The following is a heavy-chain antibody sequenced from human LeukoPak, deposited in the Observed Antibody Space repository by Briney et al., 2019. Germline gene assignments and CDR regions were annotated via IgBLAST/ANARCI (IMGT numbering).Heavy chain of an antibody. Sequence: GGSLRLSCAASGFTVSSNYMSWVRQAPGKGLEWVSSISSSSSYIYYADSVKGRFTISRDNAKNSLYLQMNSLRAEDTAVYYCAKDHLYYYDSSGYYSGYWGQGTLVTVSS. J-gene: IGHJ4*02. V-gene: IGHV3-21*01. CDR2: ISSSSSYI. D-gene: IGHD3-22*01. CDR1: GFTVSSNY. CDR3: AKDHLYYYDSSGYYSGY.